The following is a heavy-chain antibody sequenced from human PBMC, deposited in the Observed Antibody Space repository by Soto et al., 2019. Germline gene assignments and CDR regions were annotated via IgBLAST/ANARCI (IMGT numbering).Heavy chain of an antibody. D-gene: IGHD3-16*01. CDR3: AGAYTYNYAFDY. J-gene: IGHJ4*02. Sequence: VQLVESGGGLIQPGGSLRLSCAPSGFSVKGNYVGWVRQPSRKGLEWVSVVFSGGATYYADSVKGRFTISRDFSNNILSLQMNSLRAEDTANYYCAGAYTYNYAFDYWGQGTLVTVSS. CDR2: VFSGGAT. CDR1: GFSVKGNY. V-gene: IGHV3-53*01.